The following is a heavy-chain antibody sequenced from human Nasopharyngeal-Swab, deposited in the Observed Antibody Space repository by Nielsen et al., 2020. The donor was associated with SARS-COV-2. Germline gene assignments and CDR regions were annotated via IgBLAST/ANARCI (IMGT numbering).Heavy chain of an antibody. CDR2: IYYSGST. D-gene: IGHD3-16*02. CDR1: GGSISSSSYY. J-gene: IGHJ4*02. V-gene: IGHV4-39*01. Sequence: SETLSLTCTVSGGSISSSSYYWGWIRQPPGKGLEWIGSIYYSGSTYYNPSLKSRVTISVDTSKNQFSLKLSSVTAADTAVYYCARQPLSVWGSYRYRPLDYWGQGTLVTVSS. CDR3: ARQPLSVWGSYRYRPLDY.